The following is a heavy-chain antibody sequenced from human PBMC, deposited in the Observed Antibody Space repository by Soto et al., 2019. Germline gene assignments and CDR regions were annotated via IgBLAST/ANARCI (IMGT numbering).Heavy chain of an antibody. V-gene: IGHV4-34*02. D-gene: IGHD6-13*01. CDR3: ARVRARAAARLGYGMDL. Sequence: QVHLQQWGAGLLNPSETLSLTCGASGGSFTGYFWTWIRQTPAKGLEWIGEINHSGTTNYNPSLKSRATISVDPSRSQVSLKVNSLTAADLGVYYCARVRARAAARLGYGMDLWGQGTTVIVSS. J-gene: IGHJ6*02. CDR2: INHSGTT. CDR1: GGSFTGYF.